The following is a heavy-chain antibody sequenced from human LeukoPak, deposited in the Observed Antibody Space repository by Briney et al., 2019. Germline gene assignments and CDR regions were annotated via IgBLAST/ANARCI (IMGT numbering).Heavy chain of an antibody. CDR1: GGSISSSNW. D-gene: IGHD3-10*01. Sequence: PSETLSLTCAVSGGSISSSNWWSWVRQPPGKGLEWIGEIYHSGSTNYNPSLKSRVTISVDTSKNQFSLKLSSVTAADTAVYYCARGRVYELTMVRGVISWFDPWGQGTLVTVSS. CDR3: ARGRVYELTMVRGVISWFDP. CDR2: IYHSGST. J-gene: IGHJ5*02. V-gene: IGHV4-4*02.